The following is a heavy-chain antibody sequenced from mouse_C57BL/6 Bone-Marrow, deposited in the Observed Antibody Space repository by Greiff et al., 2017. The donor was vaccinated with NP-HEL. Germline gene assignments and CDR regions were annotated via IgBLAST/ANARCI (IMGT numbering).Heavy chain of an antibody. D-gene: IGHD1-1*01. J-gene: IGHJ2*01. Sequence: QVQLQQPRAELVKPGASVKLSCKASGYTFTSYWMHWVKQRPGQGLEWIGMIHPNSGSTNYNEKFKSKATLTVDKSSSTAYMQLSSLTSEDSAVYYCARKTTVYYFDYWGQGTTLTVSS. CDR1: GYTFTSYW. CDR3: ARKTTVYYFDY. CDR2: IHPNSGST. V-gene: IGHV1-64*01.